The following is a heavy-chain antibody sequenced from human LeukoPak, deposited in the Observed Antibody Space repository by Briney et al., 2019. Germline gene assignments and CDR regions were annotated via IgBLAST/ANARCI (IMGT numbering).Heavy chain of an antibody. D-gene: IGHD2/OR15-2a*01. CDR3: AREVVIFPDYYYYGMDV. V-gene: IGHV3-11*01. J-gene: IGHJ6*02. CDR2: ISRSGDSL. Sequence: RGSLRLSCAASGFPFRDYYMTWIRQAPGKGLEWISYISRSGDSLYYADSVEGRFTISRDNAKNSLFLQMNSLRVDDTAVYYCAREVVIFPDYYYYGMDVWGQGTTVTVSS. CDR1: GFPFRDYY.